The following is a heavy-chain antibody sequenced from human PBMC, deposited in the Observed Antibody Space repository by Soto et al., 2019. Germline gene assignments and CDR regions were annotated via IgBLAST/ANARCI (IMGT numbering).Heavy chain of an antibody. D-gene: IGHD2-15*01. CDR1: GFTFSSYN. J-gene: IGHJ4*02. CDR3: ARDEGCSGGSCQAYDY. Sequence: GGSLRLSCAASGFTFSSYNMNWVRQAPGEGLEWVSYISSSGSTIYYADSVKGRFTVSRDNAGNSLYLQMNSLRAEDTAVYYCARDEGCSGGSCQAYDYWGQGTLVTVSS. CDR2: ISSSGSTI. V-gene: IGHV3-48*01.